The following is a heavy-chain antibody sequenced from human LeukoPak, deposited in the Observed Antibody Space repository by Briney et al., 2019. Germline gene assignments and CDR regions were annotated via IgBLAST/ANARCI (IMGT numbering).Heavy chain of an antibody. CDR2: ISSSSSYI. V-gene: IGHV3-21*04. CDR1: GLTLSNYG. D-gene: IGHD4-17*01. Sequence: KTGGSLRLSCAASGLTLSNYGVNWVRQAPGKGLEWVSSISSSSSYIYYADSVKGRFTISRDNAKNSLYLQMNSLRAEDTALYYCAKDISPTTVTSTTFPYNWFDPWGQGTLVTVSS. CDR3: AKDISPTTVTSTTFPYNWFDP. J-gene: IGHJ5*02.